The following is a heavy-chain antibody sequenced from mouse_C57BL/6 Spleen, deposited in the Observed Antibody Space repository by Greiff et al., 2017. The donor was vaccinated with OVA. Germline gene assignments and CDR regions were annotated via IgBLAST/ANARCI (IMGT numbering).Heavy chain of an antibody. CDR3: ARGYYAMDY. CDR2: INPTDGGT. V-gene: IGHV1-26*01. Sequence: EVQLQQSGPELVKPGASVKISCKASGYTFTDYYMTWVKQSPGKSLEWIGDINPTDGGTSYNQKFKGKATLTVDKSSSTAYMQLRSLTAEDSAGYYCARGYYAMDYWGQGTSVTVSS. CDR1: GYTFTDYY. J-gene: IGHJ4*01.